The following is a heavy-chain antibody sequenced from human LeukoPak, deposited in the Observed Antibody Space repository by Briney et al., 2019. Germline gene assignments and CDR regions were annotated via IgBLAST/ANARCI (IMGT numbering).Heavy chain of an antibody. Sequence: ASVKVSCKASGYTFTGYYMHWVRQAPGQGLEWMGWINPNSGGTNYAQKFQGRVTMTRDTSISTAYMELGRLRSDDTAVYYCAREYAATYYYGSGRGYYFDYWGQGTLVTVSS. V-gene: IGHV1-2*02. CDR3: AREYAATYYYGSGRGYYFDY. CDR2: INPNSGGT. CDR1: GYTFTGYY. J-gene: IGHJ4*02. D-gene: IGHD3-10*01.